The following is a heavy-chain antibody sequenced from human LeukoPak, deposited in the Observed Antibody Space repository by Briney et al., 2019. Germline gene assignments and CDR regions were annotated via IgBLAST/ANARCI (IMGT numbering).Heavy chain of an antibody. CDR1: GGSISSSSYY. J-gene: IGHJ3*02. V-gene: IGHV4-39*07. CDR3: ARALERRPLDAFDI. Sequence: SETLSLTCTVSGGSISSSSYYWGWIRQPPGKGLEWIGSIYYSGSTYYNPSLKSRVTISVDTSKNQFSLKLSSVTAADTAVYYCARALERRPLDAFDIWGQGTMVTVSS. CDR2: IYYSGST. D-gene: IGHD1-1*01.